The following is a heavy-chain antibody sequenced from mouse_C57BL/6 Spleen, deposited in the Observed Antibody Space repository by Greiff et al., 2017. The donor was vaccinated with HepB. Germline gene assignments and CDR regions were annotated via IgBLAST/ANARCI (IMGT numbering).Heavy chain of an antibody. J-gene: IGHJ4*01. CDR1: GYTFTSYW. Sequence: VQLQQSGAELVMPGASVKLSCKASGYTFTSYWMHWVKQRPGQGLEWIGEIDPSDSYTNYNQKFKGKSTLTVDKSSSTAYMQLSSLTSEDSAVYYCARWGYYYAMDYWGQGTSVTVSS. V-gene: IGHV1-69*01. CDR2: IDPSDSYT. CDR3: ARWGYYYAMDY. D-gene: IGHD3-1*01.